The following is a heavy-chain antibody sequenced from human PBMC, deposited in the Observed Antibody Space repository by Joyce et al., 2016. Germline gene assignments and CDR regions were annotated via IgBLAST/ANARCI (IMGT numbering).Heavy chain of an antibody. CDR3: AKGNSGSPKRYYYYGMDV. Sequence: QVQLVESGGGVVQPGRSLRLSCAASGFTFSSYGMHWVRQAPGKGLEWVAVISYDGSEKYYADAVKGRFTNSRDNSKNTLYLQMNSLRAEDTAVYYCAKGNSGSPKRYYYYGMDVWGQGTTVTVSS. V-gene: IGHV3-30*18. D-gene: IGHD3-10*01. J-gene: IGHJ6*02. CDR2: ISYDGSEK. CDR1: GFTFSSYG.